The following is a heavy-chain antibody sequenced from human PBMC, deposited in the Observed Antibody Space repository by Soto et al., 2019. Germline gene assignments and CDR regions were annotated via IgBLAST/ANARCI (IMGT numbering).Heavy chain of an antibody. V-gene: IGHV4-39*01. Sequence: SETLSLTCTVSGGSISSSSYYWGWIRQPPGKGLEWIGSIYYSGSTYYNPSLKSRVTISVDTSKNQFSLKLSSVTAADTAVYYCARPPCGDYDAEYYYGMDVWGQGTTVTVSS. D-gene: IGHD4-17*01. CDR3: ARPPCGDYDAEYYYGMDV. CDR2: IYYSGST. J-gene: IGHJ6*02. CDR1: GGSISSSSYY.